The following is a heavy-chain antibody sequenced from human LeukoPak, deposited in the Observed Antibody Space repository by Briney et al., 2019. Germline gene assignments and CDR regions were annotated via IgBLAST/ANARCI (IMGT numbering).Heavy chain of an antibody. V-gene: IGHV3-15*04. CDR3: TTDEDWNYAREDV. CDR1: GFTFNYAW. J-gene: IGHJ6*02. D-gene: IGHD1-7*01. Sequence: GGSLRLSCAASGFTFNYAWMSWVRQVPGKGLEWVGQTVSEIDGGTTDYAAPVKGRFTISRDDSKSTLYLQMNSLKIEDTAVYYCTTDEDWNYAREDVWGQGATVIVSS. CDR2: TVSEIDGGTT.